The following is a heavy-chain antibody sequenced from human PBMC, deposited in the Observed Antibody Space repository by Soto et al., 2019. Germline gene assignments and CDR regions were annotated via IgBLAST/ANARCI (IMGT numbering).Heavy chain of an antibody. CDR1: GFTFDDYA. D-gene: IGHD3-9*01. Sequence: SLRLSCAASGFTFDDYAMHWVRQAPGKGLEWVSGISWNSGSIGYADSVKGRFTISRDNAKNSLYLQMNSLRAEDTALYYCAKALFYDILTGTDAFDIWGQGTMVTVSS. V-gene: IGHV3-9*01. J-gene: IGHJ3*02. CDR2: ISWNSGSI. CDR3: AKALFYDILTGTDAFDI.